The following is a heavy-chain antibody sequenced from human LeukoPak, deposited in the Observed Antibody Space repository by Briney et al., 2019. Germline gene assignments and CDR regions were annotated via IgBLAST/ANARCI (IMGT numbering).Heavy chain of an antibody. Sequence: WASVKASCKASGATFSSYAISWVRQAPGQGLEWMGRIIPILGIANYAQKFQGRVTITADKSTSTAYMELSSLRSEDTAVYYCAIGSDYGDEGVWFDPWGQGTLVTVSS. J-gene: IGHJ5*02. D-gene: IGHD4-17*01. CDR1: GATFSSYA. CDR2: IIPILGIA. V-gene: IGHV1-69*04. CDR3: AIGSDYGDEGVWFDP.